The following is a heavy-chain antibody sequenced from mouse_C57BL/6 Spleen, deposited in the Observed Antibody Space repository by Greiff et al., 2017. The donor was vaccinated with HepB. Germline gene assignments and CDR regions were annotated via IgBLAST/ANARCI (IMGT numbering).Heavy chain of an antibody. CDR3: ARDGNYYGSSYGLAY. CDR1: GCTFTDYY. J-gene: IGHJ3*01. V-gene: IGHV1-26*01. D-gene: IGHD1-1*01. CDR2: INPNNGGT. Sequence: EVQLQQSGPELVKPGASVKISCKASGCTFTDYYMNWVKQSHGKSLEWIGDINPNNGGTSYNQKFKGKATLTVDKSSSTAYMELRSLTSEDSAVYYCARDGNYYGSSYGLAYWGQGTLVTVSA.